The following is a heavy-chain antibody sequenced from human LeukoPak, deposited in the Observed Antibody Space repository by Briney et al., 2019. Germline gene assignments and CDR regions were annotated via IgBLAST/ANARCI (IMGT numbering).Heavy chain of an antibody. J-gene: IGHJ5*02. Sequence: SETLSLTCTVSGYSTSSGYYWGWIRQPPGKGLEWIGSINHSGSTYYNQSLKSRVTISVDTSKNQFSLKLSSVTAADTAVYYCARGGHTSSWYSWCDPWGQGTLVTVSS. CDR1: GYSTSSGYY. CDR2: INHSGST. V-gene: IGHV4-38-2*02. D-gene: IGHD6-13*01. CDR3: ARGGHTSSWYSWCDP.